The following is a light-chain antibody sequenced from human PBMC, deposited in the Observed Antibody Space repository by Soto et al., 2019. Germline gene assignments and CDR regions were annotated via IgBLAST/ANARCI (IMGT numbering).Light chain of an antibody. Sequence: EIVMTQSPATLSVSPGERATLSCRASQSVSSNLAWYQQKPGQAPRLLIYGASTMATGIPARFSGSGSVTEFTLTISSLQSEDFAVYYCQQYNNWPRWTFGQGTKVEIK. CDR3: QQYNNWPRWT. V-gene: IGKV3-15*01. J-gene: IGKJ1*01. CDR2: GAS. CDR1: QSVSSN.